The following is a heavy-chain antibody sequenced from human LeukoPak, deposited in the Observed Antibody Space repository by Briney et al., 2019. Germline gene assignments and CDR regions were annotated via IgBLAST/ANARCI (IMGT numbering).Heavy chain of an antibody. CDR3: AKGARRLGYCSGGTCYSNYDYYYVDV. J-gene: IGHJ6*03. Sequence: PGGSLRLSCAASGFTFSSYGMHWVRQAPGKGLEWVAFIRYDGSRKYYAYSVKGRFTISRDNSKNTLYLQMNSLRAEDTAVYYCAKGARRLGYCSGGTCYSNYDYYYVDVWGKGTTVTISS. CDR2: IRYDGSRK. V-gene: IGHV3-30*02. CDR1: GFTFSSYG. D-gene: IGHD2-15*01.